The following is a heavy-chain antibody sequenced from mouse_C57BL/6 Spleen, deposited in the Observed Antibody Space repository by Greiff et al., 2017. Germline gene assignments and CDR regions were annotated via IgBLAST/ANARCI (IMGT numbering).Heavy chain of an antibody. CDR2: IWWDDDK. Sequence: QVTLKVCGPGILQPSQTLSLTCSFSGFSLSTFGMGVGWIRQPSGKGLEWLAHIWWDDDKYYNPALKSRLTISKDTSNNQVFLQIANVDTADTATYYCARIRDYDWFAYWGQGTLVTVSA. CDR3: ARIRDYDWFAY. CDR1: GFSLSTFGMG. D-gene: IGHD2-4*01. V-gene: IGHV8-8*01. J-gene: IGHJ3*01.